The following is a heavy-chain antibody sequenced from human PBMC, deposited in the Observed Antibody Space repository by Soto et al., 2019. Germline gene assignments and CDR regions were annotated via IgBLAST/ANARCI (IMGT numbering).Heavy chain of an antibody. V-gene: IGHV3-23*01. CDR1: GFTFSSYA. D-gene: IGHD3-22*01. CDR3: AKKGGSDYYDSSGYYGFDY. J-gene: IGHJ4*02. Sequence: GGSLRLSCAASGFTFSSYAMSWVHQAPGKXLEWVSAISGSGGSTYYADSVKGRFTISRDNSKNTLYLQMNSLRAEDTAVYYCAKKGGSDYYDSSGYYGFDYWGQGTLVTVSS. CDR2: ISGSGGST.